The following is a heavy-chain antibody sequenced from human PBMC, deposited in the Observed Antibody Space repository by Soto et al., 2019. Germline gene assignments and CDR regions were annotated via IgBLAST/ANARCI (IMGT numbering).Heavy chain of an antibody. D-gene: IGHD1-1*01. V-gene: IGHV1-18*01. Sequence: QVHLVQSGAEVKKPGASVKVSCKGSGYTFTSYCITWVRQAPGQGLEWMGWISAHNGNTNSAQKLEGRVTVTRDTSASTAYMELRSLRSDDTAVYYCARGRYGDYWGQGALVTVSS. J-gene: IGHJ4*02. CDR3: ARGRYGDY. CDR1: GYTFTSYC. CDR2: ISAHNGNT.